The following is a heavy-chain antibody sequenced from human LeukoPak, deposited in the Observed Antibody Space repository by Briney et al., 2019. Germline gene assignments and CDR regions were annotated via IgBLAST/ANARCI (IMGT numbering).Heavy chain of an antibody. D-gene: IGHD1-26*01. J-gene: IGHJ2*01. CDR3: ARRGANSGSYSHFDL. CDR2: VYYSGST. CDR1: GGSISSDF. V-gene: IGHV4-59*01. Sequence: SETLSLTCPVSGGSISSDFWNWLRQPPGKGLEWIGSVYYSGSTNYNPSLKSRVTISLDTSKNKFSLQLRSATAADTAVYYCARRGANSGSYSHFDLWGRGTLVTVSS.